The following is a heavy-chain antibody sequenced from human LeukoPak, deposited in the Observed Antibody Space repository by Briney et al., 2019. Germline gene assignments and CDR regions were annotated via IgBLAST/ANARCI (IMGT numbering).Heavy chain of an antibody. V-gene: IGHV3-53*01. CDR2: IYSGGST. J-gene: IGHJ4*02. Sequence: GGSVTLSCAASVFAVSSNYISWVRQAPGKGLEWVSVIYSGGSTYYADSVKGRFTISRDNSKNTLYLQMNSLRAEDTAVYYCALRFDYWGQGTLVTVSS. CDR3: ALRFDY. CDR1: VFAVSSNY.